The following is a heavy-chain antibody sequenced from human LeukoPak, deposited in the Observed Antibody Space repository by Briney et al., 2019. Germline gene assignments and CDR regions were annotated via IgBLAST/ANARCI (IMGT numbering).Heavy chain of an antibody. J-gene: IGHJ4*02. Sequence: SETLFLTCTVSGGSISSGDYYWSWIRQPPGKGLEWIGYIYYSGSTYYNPSLKSRVTISVDASKNQFSLKLSSVTAADTAVYYCARSYSGSYSIYFDYWGQGTLVTVSS. D-gene: IGHD1-26*01. CDR3: ARSYSGSYSIYFDY. V-gene: IGHV4-30-4*01. CDR2: IYYSGST. CDR1: GGSISSGDYY.